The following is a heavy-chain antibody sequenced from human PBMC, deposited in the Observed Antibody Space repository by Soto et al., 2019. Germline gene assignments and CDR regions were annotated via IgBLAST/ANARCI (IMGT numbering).Heavy chain of an antibody. V-gene: IGHV3-21*02. Sequence: EVQLVESGGGLVRPGGSLRLSCVVSGLTFSTYSMNWVRQTPGKGLEWVSSISRTSSYIYYRDSVKGRFTISRDNAKNSLYLQMYGLRVEDTAVYYCVSDQKREHFETSGPNWFATWGQGTLVTVSS. CDR3: VSDQKREHFETSGPNWFAT. D-gene: IGHD6-19*01. CDR1: GLTFSTYS. J-gene: IGHJ5*02. CDR2: ISRTSSYI.